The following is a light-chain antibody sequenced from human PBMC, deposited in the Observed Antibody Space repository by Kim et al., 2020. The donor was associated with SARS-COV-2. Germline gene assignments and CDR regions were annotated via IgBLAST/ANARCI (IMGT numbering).Light chain of an antibody. CDR3: QQYGSSPRRYT. CDR1: QSVSSSY. J-gene: IGKJ2*01. CDR2: GAS. Sequence: GERATLSCRASQSVSSSYLAWYQQKPGQAPRLLIYGASSRATGIPDRFSGSWSGTDFTLTISRLEPEDFAVYYCQQYGSSPRRYTFGQGTKVDIK. V-gene: IGKV3-20*01.